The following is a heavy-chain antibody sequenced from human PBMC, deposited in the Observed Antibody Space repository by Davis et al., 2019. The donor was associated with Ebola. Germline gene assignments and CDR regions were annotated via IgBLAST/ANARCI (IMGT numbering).Heavy chain of an antibody. J-gene: IGHJ5*02. V-gene: IGHV4-31*03. CDR3: ARVYTHNWFDP. CDR2: IYYSGST. CDR1: GGSISSSSYY. D-gene: IGHD1-14*01. Sequence: LRLSCTVSGGSISSSSYYWGWIRQHPGKGLEWIGYIYYSGSTYYNPSLKSRVTISVDTSKNQFSLKLSSVTAADTAVYYCARVYTHNWFDPWGQGTLVTVSS.